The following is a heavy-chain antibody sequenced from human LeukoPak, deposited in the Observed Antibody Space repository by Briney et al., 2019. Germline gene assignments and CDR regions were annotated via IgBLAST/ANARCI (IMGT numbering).Heavy chain of an antibody. CDR3: ARGHTILDGYSYETRTFDY. CDR1: GGSISSYY. J-gene: IGHJ4*02. D-gene: IGHD5-24*01. CDR2: IYYGGST. Sequence: RSETLSLTCTGTGGSISSYYWSWIRQSPGKGLEWIGYIYYGGSTNYNPSLKSRVTISVDTSKNQFSLKLSSVTAADTAVYYCARGHTILDGYSYETRTFDYWGQGTLVTVSS. V-gene: IGHV4-59*01.